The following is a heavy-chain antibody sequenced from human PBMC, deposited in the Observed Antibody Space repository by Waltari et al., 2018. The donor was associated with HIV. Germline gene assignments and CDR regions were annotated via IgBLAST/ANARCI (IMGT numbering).Heavy chain of an antibody. V-gene: IGHV1-46*01. D-gene: IGHD4-17*01. CDR3: ARVRQRFGDYVGYNWFDP. CDR1: GYTFTSYY. Sequence: QVQLVQSGAEVKKPGASVKVSCKASGYTFTSYYMHWVRQAPGQGLGWIGILNPSSGSTSYAQKFQGRVTMTMDTSTRTGYMELSSLRSEDTAVYYCARVRQRFGDYVGYNWFDPWVQGTLVTVSS. J-gene: IGHJ5*02. CDR2: LNPSSGST.